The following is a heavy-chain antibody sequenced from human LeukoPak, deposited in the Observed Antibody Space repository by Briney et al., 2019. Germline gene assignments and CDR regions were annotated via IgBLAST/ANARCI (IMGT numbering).Heavy chain of an antibody. CDR2: ISGSGGST. CDR1: GFTFSSYA. Sequence: PGGSLRLSCAASGFTFSSYAMSWVRQAPGKGLEWVSAISGSGGSTYCADSVKGRFTISRDNSKNTLYLQMNSLRAEDTAVYYCARDRDYGDYNTQDLFVYWGQGTLVTVSS. J-gene: IGHJ4*02. D-gene: IGHD4-17*01. CDR3: ARDRDYGDYNTQDLFVY. V-gene: IGHV3-23*01.